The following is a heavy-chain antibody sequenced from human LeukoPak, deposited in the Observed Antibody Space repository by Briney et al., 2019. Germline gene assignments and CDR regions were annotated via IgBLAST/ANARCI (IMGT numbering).Heavy chain of an antibody. Sequence: GASVKVSCKASGYTFTSYGISWVRQAPGQGLEWMGWISAYNGNPNYAQKLQGRVTMTTDTSTSTAYMELRSLRSDDTAVYYCARGEGYCSGGSCLLFDYWGQGTLVTVSS. D-gene: IGHD2-15*01. CDR2: ISAYNGNP. J-gene: IGHJ4*02. CDR1: GYTFTSYG. V-gene: IGHV1-18*01. CDR3: ARGEGYCSGGSCLLFDY.